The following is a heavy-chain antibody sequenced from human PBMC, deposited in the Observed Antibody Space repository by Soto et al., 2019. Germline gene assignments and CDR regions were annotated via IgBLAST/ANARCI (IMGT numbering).Heavy chain of an antibody. J-gene: IGHJ3*02. D-gene: IGHD5-12*01. V-gene: IGHV3-33*01. Sequence: QVQLVESGGAVVQPGRSLRLSCTASGFTFNTYRMHWVRQAPGKGLEWVSVIWFDGSNKFYLDSVKGRFTISRDNSKNTVYLQMNNVRAEHTAVYHCARPRYSSDDPEALEIWGRGTVVTVSS. CDR1: GFTFNTYR. CDR3: ARPRYSSDDPEALEI. CDR2: IWFDGSNK.